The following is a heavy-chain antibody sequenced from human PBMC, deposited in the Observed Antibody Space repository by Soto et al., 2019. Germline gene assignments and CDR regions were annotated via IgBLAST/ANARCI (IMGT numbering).Heavy chain of an antibody. CDR2: ISSSGRTI. CDR1: GFTLSDFY. J-gene: IGHJ5*02. V-gene: IGHV3-11*04. Sequence: PGGSLRLSCAASGFTLSDFYMSWIRQAPGKGLEWVSYISSSGRTIFYADSVRGRFTISRDNAENSLYLQMNSLRAEDTAVYYCARDISSSWRTGLWFDPWGQGTLVTVSS. D-gene: IGHD6-13*01. CDR3: ARDISSSWRTGLWFDP.